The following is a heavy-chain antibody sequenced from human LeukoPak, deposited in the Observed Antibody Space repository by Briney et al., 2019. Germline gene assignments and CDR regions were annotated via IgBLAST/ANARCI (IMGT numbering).Heavy chain of an antibody. CDR1: GYTFTSYY. V-gene: IGHV1-46*03. CDR2: INPSGGST. CDR3: ARPTSMTAKRSGAFDI. D-gene: IGHD2-21*02. J-gene: IGHJ3*02. Sequence: ASVKVSCKASGYTFTSYYMHWVRQAPGQGLEWMGIINPSGGSTSYAQKFQGRVTMTRDTSTSTVYMELSSLRSEDTAVYYCARPTSMTAKRSGAFDIWGQGTMVTVSS.